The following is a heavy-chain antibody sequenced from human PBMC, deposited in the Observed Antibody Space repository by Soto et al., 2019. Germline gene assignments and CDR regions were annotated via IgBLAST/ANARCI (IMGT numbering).Heavy chain of an antibody. CDR1: GFTFSSYS. Sequence: GGSLRLSCAASGFTFSSYSMNWVRQAPGKGLEWVSSISSSSSYIYYADSVKGRFTISRDNAKNSLYLQMNSLRAEDTAVYYCARDRGIVATIPNWFDPWGQGTLVTVSS. V-gene: IGHV3-21*01. CDR2: ISSSSSYI. J-gene: IGHJ5*02. D-gene: IGHD5-12*01. CDR3: ARDRGIVATIPNWFDP.